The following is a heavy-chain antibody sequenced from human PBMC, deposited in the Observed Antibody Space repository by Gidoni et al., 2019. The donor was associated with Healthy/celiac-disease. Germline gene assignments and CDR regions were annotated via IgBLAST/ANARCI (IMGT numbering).Heavy chain of an antibody. Sequence: QVQLQESGPGLVKPSETLSLTCAVSGYSISSGYYWGWIRQPPGKGLEWIGSIYHSGSTYYNPSLKSRVTISVDTSKNQFSLKLSSVTAADTAVYYCARDDLFDSRGDYWGQGTLVTVSS. J-gene: IGHJ4*02. V-gene: IGHV4-38-2*02. CDR2: IYHSGST. D-gene: IGHD2-21*01. CDR1: GYSISSGYY. CDR3: ARDDLFDSRGDY.